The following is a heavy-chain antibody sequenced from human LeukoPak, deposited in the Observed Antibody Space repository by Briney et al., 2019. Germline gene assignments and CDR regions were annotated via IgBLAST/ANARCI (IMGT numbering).Heavy chain of an antibody. J-gene: IGHJ6*03. CDR2: INPNSGGT. D-gene: IGHD1-7*01. CDR1: GYTFTGYY. Sequence: ASVKVSCKASGYTFTGYYMHWVRQAPGQGLEWMGWINPNSGGTNYAQKFQGWVTMTRDTSISTAYMELSRLRSDDTAVYYCASSDSEGNYDYYYYYMDVWGKGTTVTVSS. CDR3: ASSDSEGNYDYYYYYMDV. V-gene: IGHV1-2*04.